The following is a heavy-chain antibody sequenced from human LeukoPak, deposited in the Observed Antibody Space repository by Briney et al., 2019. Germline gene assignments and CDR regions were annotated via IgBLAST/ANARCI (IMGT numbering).Heavy chain of an antibody. CDR1: GYSISSDYY. D-gene: IGHD6-13*01. Sequence: SETLSLTCAVSGYSISSDYYWGWIRQPPGKGLEWIGSIYHSGSTYYNPSLKSRVTISVDTSKNQFSLKLSPVTAADTAVYYCATAGYNTSWYYFDYWGQGALVTVSS. CDR3: ATAGYNTSWYYFDY. CDR2: IYHSGST. J-gene: IGHJ4*02. V-gene: IGHV4-38-2*01.